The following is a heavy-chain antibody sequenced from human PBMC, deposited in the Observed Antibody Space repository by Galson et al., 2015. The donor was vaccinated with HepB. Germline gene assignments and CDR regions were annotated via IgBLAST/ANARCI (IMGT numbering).Heavy chain of an antibody. CDR3: ARDSRFFGVVIPHFYGMDV. V-gene: IGHV4-59*01. CDR1: GGSISSYY. Sequence: ETLSLTCTVSGGSISSYYWSWIRQPPGKGLEWIGYIYYSGSTNYNPSLKSRVTISVDTSKNQFSLKPSSVTAADTAVYYCARDSRFFGVVIPHFYGMDVWGQGTTVTVSS. CDR2: IYYSGST. D-gene: IGHD3-3*01. J-gene: IGHJ6*02.